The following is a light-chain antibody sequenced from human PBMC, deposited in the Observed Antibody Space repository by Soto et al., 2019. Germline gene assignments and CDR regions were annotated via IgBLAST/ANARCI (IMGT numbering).Light chain of an antibody. CDR2: EVN. CDR1: GSDVGAFNY. J-gene: IGLJ1*01. Sequence: QSALTQPPSVSGSPGQSVTISCTGTGSDVGAFNYVSWYQHHPGKVPKFLIYEVNKRPSGVPDRFSGSKSGNTASLTVSGLQPEDEAEYFCSSFVDGTSYVFGTGTKLTVL. CDR3: SSFVDGTSYV. V-gene: IGLV2-8*01.